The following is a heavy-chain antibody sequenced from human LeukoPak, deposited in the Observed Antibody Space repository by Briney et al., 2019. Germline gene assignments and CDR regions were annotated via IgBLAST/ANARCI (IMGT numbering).Heavy chain of an antibody. D-gene: IGHD5-12*01. CDR1: GFTFSSYW. V-gene: IGHV3-74*03. CDR3: AREVRVSGYDFDC. J-gene: IGHJ4*02. CDR2: INSDGSSI. Sequence: GGSLRLSCAASGFTFSSYWMHWVRQAPGKGLVWVSRINSDGSSITYADCVKGRVTISRDNAKSTLYLQMNGLRVEDTAVYYCAREVRVSGYDFDCWGQGTLVSVFS.